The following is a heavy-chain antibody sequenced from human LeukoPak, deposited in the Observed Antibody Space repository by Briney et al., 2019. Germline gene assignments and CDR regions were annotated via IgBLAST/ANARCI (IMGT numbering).Heavy chain of an antibody. CDR2: IYYSGST. J-gene: IGHJ4*02. V-gene: IGHV4-59*01. CDR3: ARSRSSSWFLFDY. CDR1: GASISSYY. D-gene: IGHD6-13*01. Sequence: SETLSLTRTVSGASISSYYWSWIRQPPGKGLEWIGYIYYSGSTNYNPSLKSRVTISVDTSKNQFSLKLNSVTAADTAVYYCARSRSSSWFLFDYWGQGTLVTVSS.